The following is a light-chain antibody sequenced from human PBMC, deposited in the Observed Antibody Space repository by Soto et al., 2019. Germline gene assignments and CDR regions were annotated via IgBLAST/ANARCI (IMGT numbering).Light chain of an antibody. J-gene: IGKJ1*01. V-gene: IGKV1-16*02. CDR2: SAS. CDR1: QTITNY. Sequence: DIQMTQSPSSLSASVGDRVTITCRASQTITNYLNWYQQKPGEAPKSLIYSASSLQSGVPSKFSGVGSGTEFTLTITDMQPDDFATYYCQQYYRYPWTFGQGTKV. CDR3: QQYYRYPWT.